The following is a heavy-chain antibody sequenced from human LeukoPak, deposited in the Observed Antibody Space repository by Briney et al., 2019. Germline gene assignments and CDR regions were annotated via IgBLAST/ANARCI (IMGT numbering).Heavy chain of an antibody. D-gene: IGHD1-1*01. V-gene: IGHV3-30*18. CDR2: ISYDGSNK. CDR1: GFTFSSYG. CDR3: AKDTRKVPRYYFDY. Sequence: PGRSLRLSCAASGFTFSSYGMHWVRQAPGKGLEWVAVISYDGSNKYYAGSVKGRFTISRDNSKNTLYLQMNSLRAEDTAVYYRAKDTRKVPRYYFDYWGQGTLVTVSS. J-gene: IGHJ4*02.